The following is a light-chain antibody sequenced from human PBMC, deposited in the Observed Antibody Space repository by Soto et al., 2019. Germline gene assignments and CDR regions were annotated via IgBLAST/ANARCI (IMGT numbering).Light chain of an antibody. CDR3: SSYTSTSTPCV. Sequence: LTQPASVSGSPGQSITISCTGTSSDVGGYNYVSWYQLHPGKAPKLIIYEVSHRPSGASNHFSGYKSGNTASLTISGLQAEDEADYYCSSYTSTSTPCVFGTGTKVTVL. CDR2: EVS. J-gene: IGLJ1*01. CDR1: SSDVGGYNY. V-gene: IGLV2-14*01.